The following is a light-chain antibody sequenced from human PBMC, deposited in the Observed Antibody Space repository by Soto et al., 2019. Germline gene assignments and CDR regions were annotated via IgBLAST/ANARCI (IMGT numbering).Light chain of an antibody. CDR3: SPHTSGSTRV. CDR1: SGDVGGYDY. Sequence: QSALTQPASVSGSPGQSIAISCTGTSGDVGGYDYVSWYQQHPDKAPKLMIYEVTKRPSWVSNRFSGSKSGNTASLTISGLQPEDEADYYCSPHTSGSTRVFGSGTKVTV. V-gene: IGLV2-14*01. J-gene: IGLJ1*01. CDR2: EVT.